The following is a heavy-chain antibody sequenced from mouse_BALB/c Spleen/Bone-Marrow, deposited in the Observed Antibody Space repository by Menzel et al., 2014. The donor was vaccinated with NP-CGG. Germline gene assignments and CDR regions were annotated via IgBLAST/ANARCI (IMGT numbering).Heavy chain of an antibody. CDR1: GFTFSSYT. Sequence: EVKLVESGGGLVKPGGSLKLSCAASGFTFSSYTMSWVRQTPGKRLEWVATISSGGGNTYYPDSVKGRFTISRDNAKNNLYLQMSSLRSEDTALYYCARYPSYYYGYAMDYWGQGTSVTVSS. J-gene: IGHJ4*01. V-gene: IGHV5-9*03. CDR2: ISSGGGNT. CDR3: ARYPSYYYGYAMDY. D-gene: IGHD1-1*01.